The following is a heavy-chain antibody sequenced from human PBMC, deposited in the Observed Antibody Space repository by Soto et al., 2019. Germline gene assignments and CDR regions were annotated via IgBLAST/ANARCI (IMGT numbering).Heavy chain of an antibody. CDR2: ILYSGDT. Sequence: TSETLSLTCIVSGGSISTYYWSWIRQPPGKGLEWIGYILYSGDTNYNPSLKSRVTISLDMSKNQFSLNLSSVTAADTAVYYCARNSYFDSWGQGTLVTVSS. CDR1: GGSISTYY. V-gene: IGHV4-59*01. CDR3: ARNSYFDS. J-gene: IGHJ4*02.